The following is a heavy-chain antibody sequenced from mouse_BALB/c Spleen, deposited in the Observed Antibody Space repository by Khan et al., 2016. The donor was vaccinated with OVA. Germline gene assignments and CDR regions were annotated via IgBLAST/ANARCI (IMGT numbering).Heavy chain of an antibody. D-gene: IGHD2-14*01. J-gene: IGHJ3*01. Sequence: VQLQESGAELARPGASVKMSCKASGYTFTSYTIHWIKLRPGQGLEWIGYINPSNGYTNYNQKFKDKATLTADKSSTTAYMELSSLTSDDSALYNLVRDGAYHRNDGWFAYWGQGTLVTVSA. CDR2: INPSNGYT. CDR3: VRDGAYHRNDGWFAY. CDR1: GYTFTSYT. V-gene: IGHV1-4*01.